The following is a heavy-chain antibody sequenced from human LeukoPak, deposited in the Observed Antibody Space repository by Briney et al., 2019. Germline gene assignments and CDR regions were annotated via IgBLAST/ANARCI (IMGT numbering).Heavy chain of an antibody. D-gene: IGHD5-24*01. V-gene: IGHV3-48*03. CDR1: GFTFSSYE. J-gene: IGHJ3*02. CDR2: ISSSGSTI. CDR3: VRVRDGYNDAYDI. Sequence: GGSLRLSCAASGFTFSSYEMNWVRQAPGKGLEWVSYISSSGSTIYYADSVKGRFTISRDNAKNSLYLQMNSLRAEDTAVYYCVRVRDGYNDAYDIWGQGTMVAVPS.